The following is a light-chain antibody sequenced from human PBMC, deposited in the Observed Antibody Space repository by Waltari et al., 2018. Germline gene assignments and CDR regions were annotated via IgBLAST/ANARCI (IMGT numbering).Light chain of an antibody. CDR2: GAS. V-gene: IGKV3-15*01. CDR3: QQYQNWPRT. Sequence: SPATLSVSAGERATLSCRANQTVRSNLAWYQQKPGQAPRLLIYGASTRATGIPDRFSGSGSGTEFTLTISALQSEDFAVYYCQQYQNWPRTFGQGTRVEIK. CDR1: QTVRSN. J-gene: IGKJ1*01.